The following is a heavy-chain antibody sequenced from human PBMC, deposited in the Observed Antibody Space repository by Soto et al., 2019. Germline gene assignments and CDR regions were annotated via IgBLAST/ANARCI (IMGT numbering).Heavy chain of an antibody. J-gene: IGHJ6*02. CDR2: INAGNGNT. Sequence: ASVKVSCKASGYTFTSYAMHWVRQAPGQRLEWMGWINAGNGNTKYSQKFQGRVTITRDTSASTAYMELSSLRSEDTAVYYCARGYDILTGYPDYYYYGMDVWGQGTTVTVSS. D-gene: IGHD3-9*01. CDR1: GYTFTSYA. CDR3: ARGYDILTGYPDYYYYGMDV. V-gene: IGHV1-3*01.